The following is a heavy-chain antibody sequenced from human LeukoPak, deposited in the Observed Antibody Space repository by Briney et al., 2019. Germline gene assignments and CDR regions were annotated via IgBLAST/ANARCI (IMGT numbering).Heavy chain of an antibody. CDR1: GYTFTDYY. D-gene: IGHD3-22*01. CDR2: VDPEDGET. Sequence: GASVKVSCKASGYTFTDYYMHWVQQAPGKGLEWMGRVDPEDGETIYAEKFQGRVTITADTSTDTAYMELSSLRSEDTAVFYCATSTYYYDSSGTVFDYWGQGTLVTVSS. J-gene: IGHJ4*02. CDR3: ATSTYYYDSSGTVFDY. V-gene: IGHV1-69-2*01.